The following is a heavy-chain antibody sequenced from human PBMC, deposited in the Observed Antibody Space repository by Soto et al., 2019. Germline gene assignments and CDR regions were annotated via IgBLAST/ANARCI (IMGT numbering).Heavy chain of an antibody. D-gene: IGHD3-3*01. CDR1: GFTFDDYA. J-gene: IGHJ4*02. Sequence: GGSLRLSCAASGFTFDDYAMHWVRQAPGKGLEWVSGISWNSGSIGYADSVKGRFTISRDNAKNSLYLQMNSLRAEDTALYYCAKDINDFWSHLTYFDYWGQGTLVTVSS. CDR3: AKDINDFWSHLTYFDY. V-gene: IGHV3-9*01. CDR2: ISWNSGSI.